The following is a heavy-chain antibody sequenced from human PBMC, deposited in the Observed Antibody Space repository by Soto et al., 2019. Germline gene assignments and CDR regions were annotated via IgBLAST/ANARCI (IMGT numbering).Heavy chain of an antibody. V-gene: IGHV4-30-4*01. D-gene: IGHD4-17*01. CDR1: GGSISSGDYY. CDR3: ASFYGDYGGWFDP. CDR2: IYYSGST. J-gene: IGHJ5*02. Sequence: PSETLSLTCTVSGGSISSGDYYWSWIRQPPGKGLEWIGCIYYSGSTYYNPSLKSRVTISVDTSKNQFSLKLSSVTAADTAVYYCASFYGDYGGWFDPWGQGTLVTVSS.